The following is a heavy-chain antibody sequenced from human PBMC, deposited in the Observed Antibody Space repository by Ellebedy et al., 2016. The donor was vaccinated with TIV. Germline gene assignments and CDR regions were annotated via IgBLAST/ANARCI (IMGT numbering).Heavy chain of an antibody. V-gene: IGHV4-59*12. D-gene: IGHD2-21*02. J-gene: IGHJ4*02. Sequence: MPGGSLRLSCTVSSGLISSYYGSWIRPLAGKVLEWIGYIYYSGSTNYNPSLKSRVTISVDTSKNQFSLKRSSVTAADTAVYYCARAYCGGDCPVDPIDYWGQGTLVTVSS. CDR3: ARAYCGGDCPVDPIDY. CDR1: SGLISSYY. CDR2: IYYSGST.